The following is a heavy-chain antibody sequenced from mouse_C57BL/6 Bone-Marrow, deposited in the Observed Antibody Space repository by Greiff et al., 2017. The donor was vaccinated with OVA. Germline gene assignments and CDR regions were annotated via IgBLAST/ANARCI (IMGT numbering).Heavy chain of an antibody. CDR2: IYPRSGNL. CDR3: ADSNWYFDV. CDR1: GYPFTSYG. Sequence: VQLHQSGAELARPGASVKLSCKASGYPFTSYGISWVKQRPGQGLEWIGEIYPRSGNLYYNEKFKGKATLTAEKSSSTAYVELRSLTSENSAIYYCADSNWYFDVWGTGTTVTVSS. V-gene: IGHV1-81*01. J-gene: IGHJ1*03.